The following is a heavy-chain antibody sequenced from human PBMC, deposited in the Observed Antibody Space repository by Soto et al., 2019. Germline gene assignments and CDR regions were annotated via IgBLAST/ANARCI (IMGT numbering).Heavy chain of an antibody. Sequence: QVQLVQSASEVMKPGASVKVSCKASGYTFIRYGITWVRQAPGQRLEWMGWISPYNDQTIYAQKLQGRVTMTADTSTRTVYMQLRSLKSDDTAVYYCARGGYYDNVWGKLSHYDLDVWGQGTSVTVSS. CDR2: ISPYNDQT. J-gene: IGHJ6*03. V-gene: IGHV1-18*01. CDR3: ARGGYYDNVWGKLSHYDLDV. D-gene: IGHD3-16*01. CDR1: GYTFIRYG.